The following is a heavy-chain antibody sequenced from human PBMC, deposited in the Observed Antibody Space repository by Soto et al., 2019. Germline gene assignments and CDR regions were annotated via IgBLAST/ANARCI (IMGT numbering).Heavy chain of an antibody. J-gene: IGHJ4*02. CDR2: ISARGDST. CDR3: AKVYSSGSYFPDY. D-gene: IGHD3-22*01. V-gene: IGHV3-23*01. CDR1: GFSFSSYA. Sequence: PGGSLRLSCAASGFSFSSYAMGWVRQTPGKGLEWVSAISARGDSTYYADSVKGRFTISRDNSRNTLYLQMNSLRAEDTVVYSCAKVYSSGSYFPDYWGQGTLVTVSS.